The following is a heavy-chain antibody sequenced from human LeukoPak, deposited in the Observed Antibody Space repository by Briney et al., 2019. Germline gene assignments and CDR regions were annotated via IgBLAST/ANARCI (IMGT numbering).Heavy chain of an antibody. CDR2: INHSGST. CDR3: ARDRYVSGCDY. J-gene: IGHJ4*02. CDR1: GGSFSGYY. Sequence: PSETLSLTCAVYGGSFSGYYWSWIRQPPGKGLEWIGEINHSGSTNYNPSLKRRVTISVDTSKNQFSLKLSSVTAADTAVYYCARDRYVSGCDYWGQGTLVTVSS. D-gene: IGHD3-16*02. V-gene: IGHV4-34*01.